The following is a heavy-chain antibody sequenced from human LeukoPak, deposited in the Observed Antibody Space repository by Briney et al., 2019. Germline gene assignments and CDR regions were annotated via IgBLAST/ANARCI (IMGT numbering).Heavy chain of an antibody. V-gene: IGHV1-2*02. CDR2: INPNSGGT. CDR3: ARGAPYGDYYYSDY. Sequence: EASVKVSCKASGYTFTGYYMHWVRQAPGQGLEWMGWINPNSGGTNYAQKFQGRVTMTRDTSISTAYMELSRLRSDDTAVYYCARGAPYGDYYYSDYWGQGTLVTVSS. CDR1: GYTFTGYY. J-gene: IGHJ4*02. D-gene: IGHD4-17*01.